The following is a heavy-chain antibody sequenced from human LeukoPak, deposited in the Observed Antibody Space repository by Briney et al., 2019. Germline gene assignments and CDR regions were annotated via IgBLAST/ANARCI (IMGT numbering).Heavy chain of an antibody. J-gene: IGHJ4*02. V-gene: IGHV3-53*01. D-gene: IGHD3-10*01. Sequence: GGPLRLSCAASGFTVSSNYMSWVGQAPGKGLEGVSVIYSGGSTYYADPVQGRFTISRDNSKNTLYLQMNSLRAEDTAVYYCARVSLEAGGLDYWGQGTLVTVSS. CDR1: GFTVSSNY. CDR3: ARVSLEAGGLDY. CDR2: IYSGGST.